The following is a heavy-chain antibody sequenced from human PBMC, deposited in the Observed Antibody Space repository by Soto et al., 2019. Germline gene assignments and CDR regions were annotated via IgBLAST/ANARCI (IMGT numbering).Heavy chain of an antibody. Sequence: PETLSLTCAVYDGSFTGFHWTWIRRPPGKGLEWIGEIKHSGSTNYNPSLTRRVTISVDTSKNQFSLKLNSVTAADTAVYYCARGVPFGHYSMDVWGQGTTVTVSS. CDR1: DGSFTGFH. J-gene: IGHJ6*02. CDR2: IKHSGST. V-gene: IGHV4-34*01. CDR3: ARGVPFGHYSMDV. D-gene: IGHD3-3*01.